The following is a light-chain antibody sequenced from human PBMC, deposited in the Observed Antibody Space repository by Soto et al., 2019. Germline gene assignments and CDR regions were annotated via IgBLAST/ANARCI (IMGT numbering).Light chain of an antibody. CDR1: QSVSSN. CDR2: GAS. V-gene: IGKV3-15*01. CDR3: QQYNNWAGPHT. J-gene: IGKJ4*01. Sequence: EIVMTQSPATLSVSPGERATLSCRASQSVSSNLAWYQQKPGQAPRLLIYGASTRATGIPARFSGSGSGTEFTLTISSLQSQDVAVSYCQQYNNWAGPHTFGGGTKVAIK.